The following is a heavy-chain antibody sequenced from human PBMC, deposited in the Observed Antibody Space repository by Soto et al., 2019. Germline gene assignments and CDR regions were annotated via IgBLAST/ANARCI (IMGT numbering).Heavy chain of an antibody. V-gene: IGHV1-18*01. CDR3: ARGRDGDY. J-gene: IGHJ4*02. Sequence: QVHLVQSGAEVKTPGASVKVSCKASGYTFTSYGITWVRQAPGQGLEWMGWISAHNGNTDYAQKLQGRVIVTRDTSTSTAYMELRSLRSDDTAVYYCARGRDGDYWGQGAVVTVSS. D-gene: IGHD6-6*01. CDR2: ISAHNGNT. CDR1: GYTFTSYG.